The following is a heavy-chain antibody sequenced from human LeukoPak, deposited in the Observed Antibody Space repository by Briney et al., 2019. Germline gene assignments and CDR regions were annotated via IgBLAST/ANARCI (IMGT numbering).Heavy chain of an antibody. CDR1: GFTFSSYS. Sequence: GGSLRLSCAASGFTFSSYSMNWVRQAPGKGLEWVSSISGSSSYIYYADSVKGRFTNSRDNAKNSLYLQMNSLRAEDTAVYYCARVQYSYVDYWGQGTLVTVSS. CDR2: ISGSSSYI. CDR3: ARVQYSYVDY. J-gene: IGHJ4*02. V-gene: IGHV3-21*01. D-gene: IGHD5-18*01.